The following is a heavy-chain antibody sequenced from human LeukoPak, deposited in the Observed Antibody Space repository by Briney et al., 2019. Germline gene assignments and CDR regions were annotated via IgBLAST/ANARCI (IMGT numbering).Heavy chain of an antibody. D-gene: IGHD6-13*01. Sequence: GGSLRLSCAASGFTFSSYAVSWVRQAPGKGLEWVSAISGSDYSTYYADSVKGRFTISRDNSKNTLYLQMSSLRAEDTAVYHCAKAASNSWYYFDYWGQGTLVTVSS. CDR1: GFTFSSYA. CDR2: ISGSDYST. J-gene: IGHJ4*02. V-gene: IGHV3-23*01. CDR3: AKAASNSWYYFDY.